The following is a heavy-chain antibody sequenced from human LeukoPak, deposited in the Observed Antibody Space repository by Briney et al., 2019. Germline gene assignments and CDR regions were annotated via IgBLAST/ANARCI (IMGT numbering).Heavy chain of an antibody. D-gene: IGHD4-17*01. J-gene: IGHJ4*02. V-gene: IGHV3-23*01. CDR2: ISGSGGST. CDR3: AKDPNRDYGLFDY. CDR1: GFTFSSYA. Sequence: PGGSLRLSCAASGFTFSSYAMSRVRQAPGKGLEWVSAISGSGGSTYYADSVKGRFTISRDNSKNTLYLQMNSLRAEGTAVYYCAKDPNRDYGLFDYWGQGTLVTVSS.